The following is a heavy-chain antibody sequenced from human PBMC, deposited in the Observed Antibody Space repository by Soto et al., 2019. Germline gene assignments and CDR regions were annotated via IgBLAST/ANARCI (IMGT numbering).Heavy chain of an antibody. CDR2: ISGSGGST. Sequence: PGGSLRLSCAASGFTFSSYAMSWVRQAPGKGLEWVSAISGSGGSTYYADSVKGRFTISRDNSKNTLYLQMNSLRAEDTAVYYCAKVRVRGVIITAGGFDYWGQGTLVTVS. CDR1: GFTFSSYA. J-gene: IGHJ4*02. D-gene: IGHD3-10*01. V-gene: IGHV3-23*01. CDR3: AKVRVRGVIITAGGFDY.